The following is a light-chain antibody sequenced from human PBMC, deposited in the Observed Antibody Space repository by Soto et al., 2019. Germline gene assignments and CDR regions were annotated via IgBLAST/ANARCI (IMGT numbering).Light chain of an antibody. V-gene: IGKV3-11*01. J-gene: IGKJ1*01. CDR2: LTS. Sequence: EIVLTQSPATLSAFPGDRVTLSCRASQGLSSRLAWYQQKPGQAPRLLIYLTSTRAAGVPSRFSGCGSETDFILTISTLQPDDFAAYYCHHPYSCPRTFGQGTKVDIK. CDR1: QGLSSR. CDR3: HHPYSCPRT.